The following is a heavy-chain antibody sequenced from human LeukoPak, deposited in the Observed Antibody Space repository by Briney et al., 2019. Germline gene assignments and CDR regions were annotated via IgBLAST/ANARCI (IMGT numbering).Heavy chain of an antibody. Sequence: SETLSLTCTVSGYSISSGYNWGWIRQSPGKGLEWIGSIFHSGRTYYNPSLKSRVTISVDTSKNQFSLALTSATDTDTAVYYCARPQVGATSGFDYWGQETLVTVSS. CDR3: ARPQVGATSGFDY. V-gene: IGHV4-38-2*02. CDR2: IFHSGRT. D-gene: IGHD1-26*01. CDR1: GYSISSGYN. J-gene: IGHJ4*02.